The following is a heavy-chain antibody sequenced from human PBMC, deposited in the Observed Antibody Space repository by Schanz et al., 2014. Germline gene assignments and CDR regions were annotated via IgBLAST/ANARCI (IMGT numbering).Heavy chain of an antibody. CDR1: GGTFTSYA. CDR3: ARVYRWQHILGHFDS. J-gene: IGHJ4*02. Sequence: QVQLVQSGAEVRKPGSSVRVSCKASGGTFTSYAFSWVRQAPGQGLEWMGRINPDSGDTNYVQNFQGRVTMTRDTSITTAYMDLSRLTSDDTAVYYCARVYRWQHILGHFDSWGQGSLVTVSS. CDR2: INPDSGDT. D-gene: IGHD6-13*01. V-gene: IGHV1-2*02.